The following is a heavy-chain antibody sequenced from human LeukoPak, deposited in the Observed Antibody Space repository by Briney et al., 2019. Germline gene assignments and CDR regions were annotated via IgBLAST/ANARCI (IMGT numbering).Heavy chain of an antibody. V-gene: IGHV3-23*01. CDR2: IIDSGNSI. Sequence: GGSLRLSCAASGFTFSSCAMSWVRQAPGKGLEWVSTIIDSGNSIYYADSVEGRFTISRDNSKNTLYLQMNSLRAGDTAVYYCAKDPIFSGSYGVFDSWGQGTLVTVSS. CDR3: AKDPIFSGSYGVFDS. J-gene: IGHJ4*02. CDR1: GFTFSSCA. D-gene: IGHD1-26*01.